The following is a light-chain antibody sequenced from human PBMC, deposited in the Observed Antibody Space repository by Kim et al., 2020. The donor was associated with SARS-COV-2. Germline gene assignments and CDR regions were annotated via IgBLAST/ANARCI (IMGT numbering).Light chain of an antibody. CDR1: QSVADY. CDR3: HQSHSTPYT. J-gene: IGKJ2*01. CDR2: ATS. V-gene: IGKV1-39*01. Sequence: SASVGDRVTITCRQSQSVADYLHWYQHKPGKAPKLLIYATSDLQTGVPSRFSGRGSGTDFTLTISSLEPEDFATYYCHQSHSTPYTFGQGTKLEI.